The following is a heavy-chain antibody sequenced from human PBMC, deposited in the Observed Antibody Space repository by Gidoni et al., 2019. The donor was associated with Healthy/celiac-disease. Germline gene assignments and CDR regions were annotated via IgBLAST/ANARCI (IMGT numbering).Heavy chain of an antibody. D-gene: IGHD3-3*01. Sequence: QVQLVESGGGVVQPGRSLRLSCAASGFTFSSSGMHWVRQAPGKGLEWVAVIWYDGSNKYYADSVKGRFTISRDNSKNTLYLQMNSLRAEDTAVYYCARDRLRFLEEGLRGMDVWGQGTTVTVSS. J-gene: IGHJ6*02. CDR3: ARDRLRFLEEGLRGMDV. V-gene: IGHV3-33*01. CDR1: GFTFSSSG. CDR2: IWYDGSNK.